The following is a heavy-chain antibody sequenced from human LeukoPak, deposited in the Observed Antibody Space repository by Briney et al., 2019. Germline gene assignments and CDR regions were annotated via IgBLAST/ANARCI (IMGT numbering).Heavy chain of an antibody. Sequence: ASVKVSCKASGYTFTGYYMHWVRQAPGQGLEWMGWINPNSGGTNYAQKFQGRVAMTRDTSISTAYMELSRLRSDDTAVYYCARADSTGTTWDYWGQGTLVTVSS. D-gene: IGHD1-7*01. CDR3: ARADSTGTTWDY. V-gene: IGHV1-2*02. CDR2: INPNSGGT. J-gene: IGHJ4*02. CDR1: GYTFTGYY.